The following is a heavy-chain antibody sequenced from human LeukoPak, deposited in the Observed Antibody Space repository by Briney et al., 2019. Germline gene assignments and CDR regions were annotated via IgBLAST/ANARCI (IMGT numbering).Heavy chain of an antibody. Sequence: SDTLSLTCTVSGGSISSYYWSWLPQSPGKGLEWIGYIYHSGSTNYNPSLKSRVPISVDTSKNQFSLKLSSVTAADTAVYYCARHRDGYHFDYWGQGTLVSVSS. CDR3: ARHRDGYHFDY. J-gene: IGHJ4*02. CDR2: IYHSGST. CDR1: GGSISSYY. V-gene: IGHV4-59*08. D-gene: IGHD5-24*01.